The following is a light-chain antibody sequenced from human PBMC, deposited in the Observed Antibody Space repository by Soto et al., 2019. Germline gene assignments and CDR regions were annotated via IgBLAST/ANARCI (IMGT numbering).Light chain of an antibody. J-gene: IGLJ2*01. CDR1: SSNIGSNY. CDR3: AAWDDSLSGLV. CDR2: RNN. Sequence: QLLLTQPPSASGTPGQRVTISCSGSSSNIGSNYVYWYQQLPGTAPKLLIYRNNQRPSGVPDRFSGSKSGTSASLAISGLRSEDEADYYCAAWDDSLSGLVFGGGTKLTVL. V-gene: IGLV1-47*01.